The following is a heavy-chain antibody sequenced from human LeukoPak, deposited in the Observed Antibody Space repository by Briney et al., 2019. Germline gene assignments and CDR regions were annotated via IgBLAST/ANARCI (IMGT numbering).Heavy chain of an antibody. CDR3: AKVGPFYDFWSGPFDY. CDR1: GFTFSSYG. CDR2: ISYDGSNK. V-gene: IGHV3-30*18. D-gene: IGHD3-3*01. J-gene: IGHJ4*02. Sequence: GGSLRLSCAASGFTFSSYGMHWVRQAPGKGLEWVAVISYDGSNKYYADSVKGRLTISRDNSKNTLYLQMNSLRAEDTAVYYCAKVGPFYDFWSGPFDYWGQGTLVTVSS.